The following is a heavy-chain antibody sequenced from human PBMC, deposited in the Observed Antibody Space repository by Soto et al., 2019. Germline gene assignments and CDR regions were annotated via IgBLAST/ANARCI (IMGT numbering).Heavy chain of an antibody. CDR3: ARADIAYCGGDCYLSEYFQH. Sequence: SVKVSCKASGGTFSSYTISWVRQAPGQGLEWMGRIIPILGIANYAQKFQGRVTITADKSTSTAYMELSSLRSEDTAVYYCARADIAYCGGDCYLSEYFQHWGQGTLVTVSS. D-gene: IGHD2-21*01. V-gene: IGHV1-69*02. CDR1: GGTFSSYT. J-gene: IGHJ1*01. CDR2: IIPILGIA.